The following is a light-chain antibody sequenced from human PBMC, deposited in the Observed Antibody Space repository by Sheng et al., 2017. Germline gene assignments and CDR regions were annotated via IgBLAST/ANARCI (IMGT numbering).Light chain of an antibody. J-gene: IGLJ2*01. Sequence: QSVLTQPPSISGAPGQRVTISCDGSSSNIGASYDVHWYQQFPGTAPKVLIYGNKNRPSGVPYRFSGSKSGNTASLTISGLQAEDEADYYCSSYTSSSTLLFGGGTKLTVL. V-gene: IGLV1-40*01. CDR3: SSYTSSSTLL. CDR2: GNK. CDR1: SSNIGASYD.